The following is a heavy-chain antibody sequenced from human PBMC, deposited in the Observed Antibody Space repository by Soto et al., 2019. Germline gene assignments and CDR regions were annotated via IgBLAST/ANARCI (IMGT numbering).Heavy chain of an antibody. Sequence: EVQLLESGGGLVQPGGSLRLSCAASGFTFSNYVMNWVRQAPGKGLEWVSVISGSGGSTHYTDSVKGRFTISRDNSKTTLYLQMNSLRAEDTAVYYCAKADGAAFTGTRTNSFDNWGQGSLVTVSS. J-gene: IGHJ4*02. CDR3: AKADGAAFTGTRTNSFDN. CDR2: ISGSGGST. D-gene: IGHD6-13*01. V-gene: IGHV3-23*01. CDR1: GFTFSNYV.